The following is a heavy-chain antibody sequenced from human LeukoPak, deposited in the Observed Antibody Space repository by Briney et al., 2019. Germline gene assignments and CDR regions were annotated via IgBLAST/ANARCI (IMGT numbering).Heavy chain of an antibody. CDR1: GGSISSGGYY. J-gene: IGHJ6*04. D-gene: IGHD2-15*01. CDR2: IYYSGST. Sequence: PSQTLSLTCTVSGGSISSGGYYWSWIRQHPGKGLEWIGYIYYSGSTYYNPSLKSRVTISVDTSKNQFSLKLSSVTAADTAVYYCARDRVVVAAPYSYGMDVWGKGTTVTVSS. CDR3: ARDRVVVAAPYSYGMDV. V-gene: IGHV4-31*03.